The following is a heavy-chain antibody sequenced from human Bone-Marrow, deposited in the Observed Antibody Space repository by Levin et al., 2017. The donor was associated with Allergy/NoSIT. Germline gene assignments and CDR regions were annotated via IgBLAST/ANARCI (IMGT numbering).Heavy chain of an antibody. J-gene: IGHJ4*02. D-gene: IGHD5-24*01. Sequence: PSQTLSLTCAVYGGSFSGYYWSWIRQPPGKGLKWIGEINHSGSTNYNPSLKSRVTISVDTSKNQFSLRLSSVTAADTAVYYCARGRGSWRLDGDNYCDYWGQGTLVTVSS. CDR3: ARGRGSWRLDGDNYCDY. CDR1: GGSFSGYY. CDR2: INHSGST. V-gene: IGHV4-34*01.